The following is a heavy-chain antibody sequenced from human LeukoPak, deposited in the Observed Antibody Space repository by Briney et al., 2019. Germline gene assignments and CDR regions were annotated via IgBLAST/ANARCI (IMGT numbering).Heavy chain of an antibody. V-gene: IGHV3-23*01. D-gene: IGHD4-23*01. CDR2: ISGSGGST. CDR3: AKDTTVVTLDY. J-gene: IGHJ4*02. Sequence: PGGSLRLSCAAFGFTVRSDDMNWVRQAPGKGLEWVSAISGSGGSTYYADSVKGRFTISRDNSKNTLYLQMNSLRAEDTAVYYCAKDTTVVTLDYWGQGTLVTVSP. CDR1: GFTVRSDD.